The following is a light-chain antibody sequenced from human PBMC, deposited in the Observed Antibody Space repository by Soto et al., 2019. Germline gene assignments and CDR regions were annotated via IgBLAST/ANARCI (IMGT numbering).Light chain of an antibody. J-gene: IGKJ1*01. CDR3: QQYNSYWPT. Sequence: DIRMTQSPSTLSASVGGRVTITCRATQTLSSWLAWYQHKPGKAPNLLIYDASILASGVPSRFSGSGSGTEFTLTISSLQPDDFATYYCQQYNSYWPTFGQGTKVEIK. V-gene: IGKV1-5*01. CDR2: DAS. CDR1: QTLSSW.